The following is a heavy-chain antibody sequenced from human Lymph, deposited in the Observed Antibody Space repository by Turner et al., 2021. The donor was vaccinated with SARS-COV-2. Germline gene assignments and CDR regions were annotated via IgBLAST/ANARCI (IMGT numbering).Heavy chain of an antibody. J-gene: IGHJ6*02. Sequence: QVQLVESGGGVVHPGRSLRLSCAASGFTFSSYAMYWVRQAPGKGLEWVVVISYDGLNKYYADSVKGRLTISRDNSKNTLYLQMNSLRAEDTAVYYCARDFEQLVQFDYYGMDVWGQGTTVTVSS. D-gene: IGHD6-6*01. CDR3: ARDFEQLVQFDYYGMDV. V-gene: IGHV3-30-3*01. CDR2: ISYDGLNK. CDR1: GFTFSSYA.